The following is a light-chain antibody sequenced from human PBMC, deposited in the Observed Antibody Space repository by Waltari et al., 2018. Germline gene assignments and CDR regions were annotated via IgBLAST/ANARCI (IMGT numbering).Light chain of an antibody. J-gene: IGKJ4*02. V-gene: IGKV2-28*01. CDR3: MQALESPS. Sequence: EIVMTQSPLSLPVTPGEPASISCRSSQRLLHSSGYNYLTWFLQKLGQFPQLLIYLGSIRASWFPDRFSGSGSGTDFTLKITRVEADDVGFYYCMQALESPSFGGGTKVEIK. CDR1: QRLLHSSGYNY. CDR2: LGS.